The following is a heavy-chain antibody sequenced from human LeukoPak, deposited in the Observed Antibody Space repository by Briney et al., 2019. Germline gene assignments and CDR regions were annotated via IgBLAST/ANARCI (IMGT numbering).Heavy chain of an antibody. CDR2: ITSSSSYI. J-gene: IGHJ4*02. CDR3: ARHVVAVGFDY. V-gene: IGHV3-21*01. D-gene: IGHD3-22*01. CDR1: GFTFSSYT. Sequence: SGGSLRLSCAASGFTFSSYTMNWVRQAPGKGLEWVSSITSSSSYIYYADSVKGRFTISRDNAKNSLCLQMNSLRAEDTAVYYCARHVVAVGFDYWGQGTLVTVSS.